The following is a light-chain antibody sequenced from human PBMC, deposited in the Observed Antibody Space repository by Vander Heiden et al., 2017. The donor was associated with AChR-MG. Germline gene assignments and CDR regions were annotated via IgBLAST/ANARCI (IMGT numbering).Light chain of an antibody. J-gene: IGLJ3*02. Sequence: SYVLTQPPSVSVAPGKTATIACEGNNIGGKRVHWYQQKPGQAPKLVVYDDSHRPSGIPDRFSGSNSATTATLTINRVEAGDEADYYCQVWDVTDDWVFGGGTKLTVL. CDR1: NIGGKR. V-gene: IGLV3-21*03. CDR2: DDS. CDR3: QVWDVTDDWV.